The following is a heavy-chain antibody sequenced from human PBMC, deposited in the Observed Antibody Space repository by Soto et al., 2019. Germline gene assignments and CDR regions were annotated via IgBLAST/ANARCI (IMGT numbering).Heavy chain of an antibody. CDR2: IHYSGTT. CDR3: ARYNSYAIDY. V-gene: IGHV4-59*01. D-gene: IGHD2-8*01. CDR1: GTSISSYY. J-gene: IGHJ4*02. Sequence: SETLSLTCTVSGTSISSYYWSWIRQPPGKGLEWIANIHYSGTTNYNPSLASRVTLSVDTSKNQFSLKMTSATAADRAMYFCARYNSYAIDYWGRGTLVTVSS.